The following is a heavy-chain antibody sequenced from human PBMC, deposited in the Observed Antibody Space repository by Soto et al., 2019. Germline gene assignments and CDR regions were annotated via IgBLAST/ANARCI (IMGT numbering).Heavy chain of an antibody. J-gene: IGHJ6*02. CDR2: IIPIFGTA. CDR3: ARKQEYYYGSGSANYYYYYYGMDV. V-gene: IGHV1-69*13. D-gene: IGHD3-10*01. CDR1: GGTFSSYA. Sequence: SVKVSCKASGGTFSSYAISWVRQAPGQGLEWMGGIIPIFGTANYAQKFQGRVTITADESTSTAYMELSSLRSEDTAVYYCARKQEYYYGSGSANYYYYYYGMDVWGQGTTVTVSS.